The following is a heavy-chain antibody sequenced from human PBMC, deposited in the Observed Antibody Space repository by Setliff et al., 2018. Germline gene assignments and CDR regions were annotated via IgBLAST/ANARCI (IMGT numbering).Heavy chain of an antibody. CDR1: GYTFTSYA. CDR2: INAGNGNT. V-gene: IGHV1-3*01. J-gene: IGHJ6*02. CDR3: ARDPRQNDNFWSGYYYYYYYGMDV. D-gene: IGHD3-3*01. Sequence: ASVKVSCKASGYTFTSYAMHWVRQAPGQRLEWMGWINAGNGNTKYSQKFQGRVTITRDTSASTAYMELSSLRSEDTAVYYCARDPRQNDNFWSGYYYYYYYGMDVWGQGTTATVSS.